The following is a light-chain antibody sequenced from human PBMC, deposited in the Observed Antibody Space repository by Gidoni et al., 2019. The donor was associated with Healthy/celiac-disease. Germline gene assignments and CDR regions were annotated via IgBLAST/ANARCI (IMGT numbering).Light chain of an antibody. CDR2: GAS. CDR1: QSVSSSY. Sequence: EIVLTQSPGTLSLSPGERATLSCRASQSVSSSYLAWYQQKPGQAPRHLIYGASSRATGIPDRFSGSGSGTDFTLTISRLEPEDFAVYYCQQYGSSPSTHFGGGTKVEIK. V-gene: IGKV3-20*01. CDR3: QQYGSSPSTH. J-gene: IGKJ4*01.